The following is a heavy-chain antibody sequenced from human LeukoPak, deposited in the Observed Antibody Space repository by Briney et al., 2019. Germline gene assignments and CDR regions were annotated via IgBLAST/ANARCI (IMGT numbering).Heavy chain of an antibody. CDR1: GFTFGDYA. D-gene: IGHD3-10*01. V-gene: IGHV3-49*03. CDR2: IRSKAYGGTT. CDR3: TRDFRKGYGSGSYYN. Sequence: GGSLRLSCTTSGFTFGDYAMSWFRQAPGKGLEWVSFIRSKAYGGTTEYAASVKGRFTISRDESKSIAYLQMNSLKTEDTAVYYCTRDFRKGYGSGSYYNWGQGALVTVSS. J-gene: IGHJ4*02.